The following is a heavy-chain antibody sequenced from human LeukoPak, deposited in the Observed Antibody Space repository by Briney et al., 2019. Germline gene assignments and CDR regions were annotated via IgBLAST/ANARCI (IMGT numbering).Heavy chain of an antibody. J-gene: IGHJ4*02. Sequence: PSEGLSLTCTVSGGSISSGSYYWSWIRQPAGKGLEWIGRIYTSGSTNYNPSLKSRFTISVDTSNNQFSLTLSSVSAADTAAYYCAREAVVPSYFDYWGQGTLVTVSS. CDR2: IYTSGST. D-gene: IGHD2-2*01. CDR1: GGSISSGSYY. V-gene: IGHV4-61*02. CDR3: AREAVVPSYFDY.